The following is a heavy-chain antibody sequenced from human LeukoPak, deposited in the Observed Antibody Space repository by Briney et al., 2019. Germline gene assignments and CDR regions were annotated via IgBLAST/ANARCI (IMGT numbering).Heavy chain of an antibody. CDR2: INSDGSST. J-gene: IGHJ4*02. Sequence: PGGSLRLSCAASGFTFSSYWMHWVRQAPGKGLVWVSRINSDGSSTSYADSVKGRFTISRDNAKNTLYLQMNSLRAEDTAVYYCARSGRGLYYFDYWGQGALVTVPS. CDR3: ARSGRGLYYFDY. V-gene: IGHV3-74*01. D-gene: IGHD3-10*01. CDR1: GFTFSSYW.